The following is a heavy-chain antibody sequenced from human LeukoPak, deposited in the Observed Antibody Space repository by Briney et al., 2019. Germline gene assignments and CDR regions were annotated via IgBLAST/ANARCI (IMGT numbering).Heavy chain of an antibody. D-gene: IGHD6-13*01. CDR3: AKGPPDSSSWYKRTEG. CDR2: ISGSGGST. CDR1: GFTFSSYA. V-gene: IGHV3-23*01. J-gene: IGHJ4*02. Sequence: GGSLRLSCAAPGFTFSSYAMSWVRQAPGRGLEWVSGISGSGGSTYYADSVKGRFTISRDNSKNTLYLQMNSLRAEDTAVYYCAKGPPDSSSWYKRTEGWGQGTLVTVSS.